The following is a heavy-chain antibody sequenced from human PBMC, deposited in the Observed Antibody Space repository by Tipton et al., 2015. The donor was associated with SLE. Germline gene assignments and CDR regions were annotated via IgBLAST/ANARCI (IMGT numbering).Heavy chain of an antibody. J-gene: IGHJ4*02. CDR3: ARVRSRYYYDSSGDYFDY. V-gene: IGHV4-34*01. D-gene: IGHD3-22*01. Sequence: TLSLTCTVSGGSISSHYWSWIRQPPGKGLEWIGEINHSGSTNYNPSLKSRVTISVDTSKNQFSLKLSSVTAADTAVYYCARVRSRYYYDSSGDYFDYWGQGTLVTVSS. CDR1: GGSISSHY. CDR2: INHSGST.